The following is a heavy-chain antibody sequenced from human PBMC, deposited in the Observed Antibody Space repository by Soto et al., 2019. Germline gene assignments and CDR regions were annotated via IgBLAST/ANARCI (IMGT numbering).Heavy chain of an antibody. D-gene: IGHD6-13*01. CDR3: ARDPVAAAAGTKPDYYSYYGMDV. CDR2: INPNSGGT. V-gene: IGHV1-2*02. CDR1: GYTFTGDY. Sequence: ASVKVSCKASGYTFTGDYMHWVRQAAGQGLEWMGWINPNSGGTNYAQKFQGRVTMTRDTSISTAYMELSRLRSDDTAVYYCARDPVAAAAGTKPDYYSYYGMDVWGQGTTVTVSS. J-gene: IGHJ6*02.